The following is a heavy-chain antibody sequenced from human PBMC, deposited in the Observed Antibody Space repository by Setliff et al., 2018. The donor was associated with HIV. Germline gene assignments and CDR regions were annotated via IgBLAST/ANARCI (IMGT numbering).Heavy chain of an antibody. V-gene: IGHV1-18*01. Sequence: GASVKVSCKASDYTFTNYGISWVRQAPGQGLEWMGWISAYNGYTNYAQKLQGRVTMTTDTSTSTAYMELRSLRSDDTAVYYCARDGWRHVLPGNYYYYFMDVWGKGTMVTVSS. CDR3: ARDGWRHVLPGNYYYYFMDV. CDR1: DYTFTNYG. CDR2: ISAYNGYT. D-gene: IGHD2-8*01. J-gene: IGHJ6*03.